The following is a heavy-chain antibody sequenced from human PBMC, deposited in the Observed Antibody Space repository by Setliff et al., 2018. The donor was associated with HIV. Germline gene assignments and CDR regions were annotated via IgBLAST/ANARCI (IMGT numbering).Heavy chain of an antibody. Sequence: PSETLSLTRAVSGFSISSGYYWGWIRQPPGKGLEWIGTIYHSGSTYYSPSLMSRVTISVDTSKNQISLKLNSVTAADTAVYYCARDGGRTGYSSSSDQWGQGTLVTVSS. V-gene: IGHV4-38-2*02. J-gene: IGHJ4*02. D-gene: IGHD6-13*01. CDR3: ARDGGRTGYSSSSDQ. CDR1: GFSISSGYY. CDR2: IYHSGST.